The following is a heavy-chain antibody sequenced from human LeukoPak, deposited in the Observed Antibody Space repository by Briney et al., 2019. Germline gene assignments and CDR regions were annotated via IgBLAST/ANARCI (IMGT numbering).Heavy chain of an antibody. Sequence: GGSLRLSCAASGFSFRSYSMNWVRQAPGRGLEWVSFISSSSTYIYYADSMKGRFTISRDNAKNSLFLQMDSLRGEDTAVYYCARIPYSGSLTDAFDIWGQGIMVTVYS. CDR1: GFSFRSYS. V-gene: IGHV3-21*01. CDR2: ISSSSTYI. CDR3: ARIPYSGSLTDAFDI. J-gene: IGHJ3*02. D-gene: IGHD3-10*01.